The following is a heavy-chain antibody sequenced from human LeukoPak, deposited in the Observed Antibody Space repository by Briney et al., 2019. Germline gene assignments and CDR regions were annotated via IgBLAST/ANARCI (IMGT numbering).Heavy chain of an antibody. CDR1: GGTFSNYV. Sequence: GASVKVSCKASGGTFSNYVINWVRQAPGQGLEWMGGIIPIFGTANYAQKFQGRVTITADESTKTAFMDLSSLRPEGTAVYYCAISNPTIYDYWGQGTLVTVSS. D-gene: IGHD3-3*01. J-gene: IGHJ4*02. CDR2: IIPIFGTA. V-gene: IGHV1-69*13. CDR3: AISNPTIYDY.